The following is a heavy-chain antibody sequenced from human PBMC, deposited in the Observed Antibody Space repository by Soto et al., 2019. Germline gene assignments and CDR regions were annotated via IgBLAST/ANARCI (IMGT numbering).Heavy chain of an antibody. CDR2: IYTSGST. J-gene: IGHJ3*02. V-gene: IGHV4-4*07. CDR3: ATGSSAFDI. CDR1: DGSISRSY. D-gene: IGHD6-13*01. Sequence: SETLSLPCTVSDGSISRSYWSWIRQPAGKGLEWIGRIYTSGSTNYNPSLKSRVTMSVDTSKNQFSLKLSSVTAADTAVYYCATGSSAFDIWGQGTMVTVSS.